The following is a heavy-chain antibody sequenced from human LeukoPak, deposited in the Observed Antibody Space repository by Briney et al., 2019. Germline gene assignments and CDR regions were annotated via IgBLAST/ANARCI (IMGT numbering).Heavy chain of an antibody. D-gene: IGHD3-3*01. CDR2: INPSGGST. CDR3: ARSYDFWSGYYHYFDY. V-gene: IGHV1-46*01. CDR1: GYTFTSYY. J-gene: IGHJ4*02. Sequence: GASVKVSCKASGYTFTSYYMHWVRQAPGQGLEWMGIINPSGGSTSYAQKFQGRVTMTRDTSTSTVYMELSSLRSEDTAVYYCARSYDFWSGYYHYFDYWGQGTLVTVSS.